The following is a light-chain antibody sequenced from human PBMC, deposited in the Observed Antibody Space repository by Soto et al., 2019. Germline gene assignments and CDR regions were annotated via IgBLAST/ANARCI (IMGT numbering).Light chain of an antibody. CDR3: QQSYSTPRT. CDR1: QSLTNSF. V-gene: IGKV3D-20*02. J-gene: IGKJ1*01. CDR2: DTS. Sequence: EFVLTQSPGTLSLSPGERATLSCRASQSLTNSFIAWYQQRPGQAPRLLIYDTSSRASGIPDRFSGSGSGTDFTLTISRLETEDFATYYCQQSYSTPRTFGQGTKVDIK.